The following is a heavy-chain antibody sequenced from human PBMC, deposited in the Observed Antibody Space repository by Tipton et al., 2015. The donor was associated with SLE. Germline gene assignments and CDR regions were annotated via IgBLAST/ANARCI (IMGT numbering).Heavy chain of an antibody. CDR3: ARGQFPHRLCFDY. D-gene: IGHD1-14*01. J-gene: IGHJ4*02. CDR2: IWYDGKNK. CDR1: GFNFRSYG. V-gene: IGHV3-33*01. Sequence: SLRLSCAASGFNFRSYGMHWVRQAPGKGLEWVASIWYDGKNKYYSDSVRGRFTISRDNSKNTLYLQMDSLRVEDTAVYFCARGQFPHRLCFDYWGQGSLVTVSS.